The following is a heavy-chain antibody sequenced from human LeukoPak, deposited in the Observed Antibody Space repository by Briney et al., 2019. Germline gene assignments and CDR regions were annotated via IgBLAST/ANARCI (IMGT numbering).Heavy chain of an antibody. CDR3: ARAGRDFWSGYGVY. V-gene: IGHV1-69-2*01. J-gene: IGHJ4*02. CDR2: VDPEDGET. CDR1: GYTFTDYY. D-gene: IGHD3-3*01. Sequence: ASVKISCKVSGYTFTDYYMHWVQQAPGKGLEWMGLVDPEDGETIYAEKFQGRVTITADTSTSTVYMELSSLRSEDTAVYYCARAGRDFWSGYGVYWGQGTLVTVSS.